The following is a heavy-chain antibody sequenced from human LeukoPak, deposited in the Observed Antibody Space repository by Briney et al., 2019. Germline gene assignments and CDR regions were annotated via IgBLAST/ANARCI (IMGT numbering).Heavy chain of an antibody. D-gene: IGHD1-26*01. CDR3: ARVYSGSYQDLIFDY. V-gene: IGHV1-18*01. CDR1: GYTFTSYG. Sequence: ASVKVSCKASGYTFTSYGISWVRQAPGQGLEWMGWISAYNCNTNYAQKLQGRVTMTTDTSTSTAYMELRSLRSDDTAVYYCARVYSGSYQDLIFDYWGQGTLVTVSS. J-gene: IGHJ4*02. CDR2: ISAYNCNT.